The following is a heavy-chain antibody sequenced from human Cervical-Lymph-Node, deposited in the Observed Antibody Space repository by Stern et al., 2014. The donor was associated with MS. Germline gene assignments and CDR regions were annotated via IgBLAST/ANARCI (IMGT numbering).Heavy chain of an antibody. D-gene: IGHD6-19*01. J-gene: IGHJ6*02. CDR2: INPSGGST. V-gene: IGHV1-46*01. CDR3: AREVAGHRLGMMDV. Sequence: VQLVQSGAEVKPPGASVKLSCKASGYTFISYYIQWVRQTPGQGLEWIGIINPSGGSTSYAQKFQGRVTMTRDTSTSTVYMELSSLRSEDTAVYYCAREVAGHRLGMMDVWGQGTSVTVSS. CDR1: GYTFISYY.